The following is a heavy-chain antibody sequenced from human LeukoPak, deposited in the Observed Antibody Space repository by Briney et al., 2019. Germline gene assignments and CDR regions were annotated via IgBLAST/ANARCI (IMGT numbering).Heavy chain of an antibody. CDR1: GYTLTELS. CDR2: FDPEDGET. Sequence: ASVKVSCKVSGYTLTELSMHWVRQAPGKGLEWMGGFDPEDGETIYAQKLQGRVTMTEDTSTDTAYMELSSLRSEDTAVYYCATVAPYYSSSGGYYYGMDVWGQGTTVTVSS. CDR3: ATVAPYYSSSGGYYYGMDV. J-gene: IGHJ6*02. V-gene: IGHV1-24*01. D-gene: IGHD6-6*01.